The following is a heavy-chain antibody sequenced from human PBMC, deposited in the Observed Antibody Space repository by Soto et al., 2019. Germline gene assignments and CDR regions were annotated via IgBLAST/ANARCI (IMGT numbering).Heavy chain of an antibody. J-gene: IGHJ4*02. D-gene: IGHD2-15*01. V-gene: IGHV3-48*01. CDR2: ISSISNTI. CDR1: GFTFSTYS. Sequence: EVQLVESGGGLVQPGGSLRLSCAASGFTFSTYSMSWVRQAPGKGLEWVSYISSISNTIYYADSVKGRFTISRDNANNSLYLHMNSLSAEDTAVYYCARDRGCSGGICYRDLGYWGQGTLVTVSS. CDR3: ARDRGCSGGICYRDLGY.